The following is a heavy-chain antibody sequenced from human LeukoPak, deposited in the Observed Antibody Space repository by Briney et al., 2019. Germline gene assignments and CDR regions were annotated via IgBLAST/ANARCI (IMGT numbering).Heavy chain of an antibody. Sequence: AGGSLRLSCAASGFTFSSYAMTWVRQAPGKGLEWVSAISGGGGGTFYADSVKGRFTISRDNSKNTLYLQMNSLSAEDTAVYYCAKDLGGKPYYYYGMDVWGQGTTVTVSS. V-gene: IGHV3-23*01. CDR1: GFTFSSYA. CDR2: ISGGGGGT. CDR3: AKDLGGKPYYYYGMDV. J-gene: IGHJ6*02.